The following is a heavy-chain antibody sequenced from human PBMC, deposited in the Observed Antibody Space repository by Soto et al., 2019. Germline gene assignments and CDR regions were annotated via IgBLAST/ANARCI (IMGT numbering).Heavy chain of an antibody. V-gene: IGHV3-30-3*01. CDR1: GFTFSSYA. CDR2: ISYDGSNK. Sequence: GGSLRLSCAASGFTFSSYAMHWVRQAPGKGLEWVAVISYDGSNKYYADSVKGRFTISRDNSKNTLYLQMNSLRAEDTAVYYCARSYLAYYYVMDVWGQGTTLTVSS. CDR3: ARSYLAYYYVMDV. J-gene: IGHJ6*02.